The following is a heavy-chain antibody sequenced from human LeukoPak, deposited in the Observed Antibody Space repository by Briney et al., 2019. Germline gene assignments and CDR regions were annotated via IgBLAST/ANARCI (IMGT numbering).Heavy chain of an antibody. Sequence: SKTLSLTCTVSGGSISSYYWSWIRQPAGKGLEWIGRIYSSGSTSSNPSLKSRVTMSVDTSKNHFSMKLSSVTAADTAVYYCARVGDEYSGYDRWFDPWGQGTLVTVSS. CDR2: IYSSGST. CDR1: GGSISSYY. CDR3: ARVGDEYSGYDRWFDP. V-gene: IGHV4-4*07. J-gene: IGHJ5*02. D-gene: IGHD5-12*01.